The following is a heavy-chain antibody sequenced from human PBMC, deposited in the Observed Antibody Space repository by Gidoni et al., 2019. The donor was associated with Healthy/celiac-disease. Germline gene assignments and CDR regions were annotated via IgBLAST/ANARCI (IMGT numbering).Heavy chain of an antibody. CDR2: ISAYNGNT. J-gene: IGHJ4*02. CDR3: ARGTAMVTPLYY. V-gene: IGHV1-18*01. Sequence: QVQLVQSGAEGKRPGASGKVSGKASGYTFTSYGLSWVRQAPGQGLELMGWISAYNGNTNYAQKRQGRVTMTTDTSTSTAYMELRILRSDDTAVYYCARGTAMVTPLYYWGQGTLVTVSS. D-gene: IGHD5-18*01. CDR1: GYTFTSYG.